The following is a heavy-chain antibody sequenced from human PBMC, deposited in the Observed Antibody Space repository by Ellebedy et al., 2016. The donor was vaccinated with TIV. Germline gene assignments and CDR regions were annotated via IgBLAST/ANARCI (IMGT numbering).Heavy chain of an antibody. Sequence: GGSLRLSXAASGFTFSSYSMNWVRQAPGKGLEWVSSISSSSSYIYYADSLKGRFTISRDNAENSLYLRMNGLRAEDTAVYYCARDVKGYCSGGSCYSEDDAFDIWGQGTMVTVSS. CDR1: GFTFSSYS. CDR2: ISSSSSYI. J-gene: IGHJ3*02. D-gene: IGHD2-15*01. V-gene: IGHV3-21*04. CDR3: ARDVKGYCSGGSCYSEDDAFDI.